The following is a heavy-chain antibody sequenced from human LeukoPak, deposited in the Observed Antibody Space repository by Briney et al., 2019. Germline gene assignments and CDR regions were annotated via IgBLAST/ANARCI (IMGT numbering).Heavy chain of an antibody. CDR2: MSYDGTNE. J-gene: IGHJ4*02. V-gene: IGHV3-30*03. CDR1: GFTFRSYG. D-gene: IGHD4-17*01. Sequence: GGSLRLSCAASGFTFRSYGIHWVRQAPGKGLEWVAVMSYDGTNEYYADSLKGRFTISRDNPKNTLYLQMNSLRAEDTAVYYCATGYADYGGAADYWGQGTLVTVSS. CDR3: ATGYADYGGAADY.